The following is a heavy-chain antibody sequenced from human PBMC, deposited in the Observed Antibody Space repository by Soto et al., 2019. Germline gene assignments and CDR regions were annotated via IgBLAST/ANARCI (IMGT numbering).Heavy chain of an antibody. J-gene: IGHJ4*02. D-gene: IGHD2-21*01. CDR3: AKEGMSRISDLDC. Sequence: PSETLSLTCTVSGGSISSYYWSWIRQPPGKGLEWIGYIYYSGSTNYNPSLKSRVTISVDTSKNQFSLKLSSVTAADTAVYYCAKEGMSRISDLDCWGQGTLVTVSS. V-gene: IGHV4-59*01. CDR1: GGSISSYY. CDR2: IYYSGST.